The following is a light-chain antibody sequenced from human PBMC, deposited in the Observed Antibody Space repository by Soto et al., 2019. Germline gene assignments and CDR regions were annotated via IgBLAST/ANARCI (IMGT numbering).Light chain of an antibody. CDR3: QQTFSTPIT. Sequence: DIQMTQSPSSLFASVGDRVTITCRASQTVRTYSNWYQQRPGKAPTLLIYAASSLQSSVPPRFSGAGSETDFTLTINGLQPEDFAAYYCQQTFSTPITFGQGTRLE. CDR1: QTVRTY. V-gene: IGKV1-39*01. CDR2: AAS. J-gene: IGKJ5*01.